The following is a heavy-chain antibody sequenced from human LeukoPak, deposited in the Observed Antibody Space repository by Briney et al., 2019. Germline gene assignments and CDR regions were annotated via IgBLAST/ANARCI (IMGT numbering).Heavy chain of an antibody. V-gene: IGHV3-23*01. J-gene: IGHJ4*02. CDR1: GVTFSSYA. CDR2: ISGSGGTT. Sequence: PGGSLRLSCAASGVTFSSYAMNWVRQAPGKGLEWVSGISGSGGTTYYADSVQGRFTISRDNSKNTLYVQMNSLRADDTAIYYCVKDSYYYDYSGYYYVKDHWSRGTLVTVSS. D-gene: IGHD3-22*01. CDR3: VKDSYYYDYSGYYYVKDH.